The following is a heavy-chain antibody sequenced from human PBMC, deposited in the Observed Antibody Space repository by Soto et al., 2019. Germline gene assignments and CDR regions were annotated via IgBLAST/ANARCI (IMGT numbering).Heavy chain of an antibody. CDR1: GGSISSSSYY. Sequence: SETLSLTCTVSGGSISSSSYYWGWIRQPPGKGLEWIGSIYYTGSTYYSPSLKSRVTISVDTSKNQFSLKLTSVTAAETAVFYCARQIRGEYCRGGCYTHDAFDIWGQGTMVTVAS. J-gene: IGHJ3*02. D-gene: IGHD2-21*02. CDR3: ARQIRGEYCRGGCYTHDAFDI. CDR2: IYYTGST. V-gene: IGHV4-39*01.